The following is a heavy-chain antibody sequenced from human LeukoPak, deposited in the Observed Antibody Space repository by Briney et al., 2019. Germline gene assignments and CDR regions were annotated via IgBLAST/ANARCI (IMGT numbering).Heavy chain of an antibody. D-gene: IGHD2-2*01. J-gene: IGHJ5*02. CDR1: GYTFTGYY. CDR3: ARDASKKEVNWFDP. Sequence: ASVKVSCKASGYTFTGYYMHWVRQAPGQGLEWMGWINPNSGGTNYAQKFQGRVTMTRDTSISTAYTELSRLRSDDTAVYYCARDASKKEVNWFDPWGQGTLVTVSS. CDR2: INPNSGGT. V-gene: IGHV1-2*02.